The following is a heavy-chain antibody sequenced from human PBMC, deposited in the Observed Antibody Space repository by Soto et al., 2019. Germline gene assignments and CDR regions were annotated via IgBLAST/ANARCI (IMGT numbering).Heavy chain of an antibody. J-gene: IGHJ6*03. CDR2: IYSGGST. D-gene: IGHD5-12*01. Sequence: PGGSLRLSCAASGFTVSSNYMSWVRQAPGKGLEWVSVIYSGGSTYYAGSVKGRFTISRDNSKNTLYLQMNSLRAEDTAVYYCAREYNSGYDLGYYYYYMDVWGKGTTVTVSS. CDR1: GFTVSSNY. CDR3: AREYNSGYDLGYYYYYMDV. V-gene: IGHV3-66*01.